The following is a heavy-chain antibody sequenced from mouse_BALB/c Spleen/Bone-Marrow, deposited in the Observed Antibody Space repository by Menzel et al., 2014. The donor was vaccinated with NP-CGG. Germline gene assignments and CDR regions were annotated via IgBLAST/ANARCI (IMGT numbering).Heavy chain of an antibody. CDR2: IRNKANGYTT. V-gene: IGHV7-3*02. CDR1: GFTFTDNY. J-gene: IGHJ3*01. Sequence: EVKLVESGGGSVQPGGSLRLSCATSGFTFTDNYMTWVRQPPGKALEWLGFIRNKANGYTTEYSASVKGRFTISRDNSQSILYLQMNTLRAEDSATYYCARDSDWFAYWGQGTLVTVSA. CDR3: ARDSDWFAY.